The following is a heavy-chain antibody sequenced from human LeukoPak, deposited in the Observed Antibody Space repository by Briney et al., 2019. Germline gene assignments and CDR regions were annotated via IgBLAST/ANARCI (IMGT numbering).Heavy chain of an antibody. D-gene: IGHD5-18*01. J-gene: IGHJ4*02. CDR2: IYYSGST. CDR1: GGAISSFY. V-gene: IGHV4-59*01. CDR3: ARGGYSYGL. Sequence: PSETLSLTCTVSGGAISSFYWSWIRQPPGKGLEWIGYIYYSGSTNDNPSLKSRVTISVDTSKNQFSLKLSSVTAADTAVYYCARGGYSYGLWGQGTLVTVSS.